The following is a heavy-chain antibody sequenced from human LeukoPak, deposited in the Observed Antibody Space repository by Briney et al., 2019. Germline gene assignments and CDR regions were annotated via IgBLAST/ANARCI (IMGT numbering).Heavy chain of an antibody. CDR2: IYTGDNT. Sequence: PGGSLRLSCAASGFTFSSYAMSWVRQAPGTGLEWVSVIYTGDNTYYANSVKGRFTISRDNSQRMLYLQMNSLRAEDTSVYYCASSTSTPGGFDFWGQGTWSPSPQ. CDR1: GFTFSSYA. D-gene: IGHD2-2*01. V-gene: IGHV3-66*01. CDR3: ASSTSTPGGFDF. J-gene: IGHJ4*02.